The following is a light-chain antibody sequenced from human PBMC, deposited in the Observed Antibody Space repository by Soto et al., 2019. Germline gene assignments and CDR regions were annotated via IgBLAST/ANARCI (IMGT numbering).Light chain of an antibody. V-gene: IGKV1-5*01. J-gene: IGKJ2*01. CDR3: QQYNSYAPYT. CDR2: DAS. CDR1: QSISSW. Sequence: DIQMTQSPSTLSASVGDRVTITCRASQSISSWLAWYQQKPGKAPKLLIYDASSLESGVPSRFSCSGSGTEFTLTISSLQPDDFATYYCQQYNSYAPYTCGQGTKLEIK.